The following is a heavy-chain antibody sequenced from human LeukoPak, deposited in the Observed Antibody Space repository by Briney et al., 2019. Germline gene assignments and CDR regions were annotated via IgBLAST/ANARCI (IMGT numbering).Heavy chain of an antibody. Sequence: SGGSLRLSCAASGFTFSSYAMSWVRQAQGKGLERVSAISGSGGSTYYADSVKGRFTISRDNSKNTLYLQMNSLRAEDTAVYYCAKEAEGITMVRGVIITGDYWGQGTLVTVSS. CDR2: ISGSGGST. CDR1: GFTFSSYA. V-gene: IGHV3-23*01. D-gene: IGHD3-10*01. J-gene: IGHJ4*02. CDR3: AKEAEGITMVRGVIITGDY.